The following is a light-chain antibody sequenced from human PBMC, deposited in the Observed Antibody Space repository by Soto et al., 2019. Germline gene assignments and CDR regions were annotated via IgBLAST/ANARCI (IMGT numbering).Light chain of an antibody. Sequence: QSALTQPPSASGSPGQSVTISCAGTYSDIGDYNYVSWYQQHPDKVPKLIIYEVTKRPSGVPDRFSGSKSGNTASLTVSGLQAEDEADYYCSSYAGSNNPFVFGTGTKVTVL. J-gene: IGLJ1*01. CDR2: EVT. V-gene: IGLV2-8*01. CDR1: YSDIGDYNY. CDR3: SSYAGSNNPFV.